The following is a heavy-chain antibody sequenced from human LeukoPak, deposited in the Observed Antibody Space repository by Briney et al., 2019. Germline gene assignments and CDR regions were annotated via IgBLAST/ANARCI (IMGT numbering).Heavy chain of an antibody. J-gene: IGHJ3*01. D-gene: IGHD3-22*01. CDR1: GYTFTGYG. V-gene: IGHV1-18*01. Sequence: ASVKVSCKASGYTFTGYGINWVRQAPGQGLEWMGWISAYNGNTNYAQKLQGRVTMNTDTSTSTAYMELRSLRSDDTAVYYCASVPMIRSASEYWGQGTMVTVSS. CDR3: ASVPMIRSASEY. CDR2: ISAYNGNT.